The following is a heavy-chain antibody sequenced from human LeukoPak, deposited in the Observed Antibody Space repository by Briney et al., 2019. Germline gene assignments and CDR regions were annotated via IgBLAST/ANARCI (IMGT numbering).Heavy chain of an antibody. J-gene: IGHJ2*01. CDR3: ARGDHIVGNYWYFDL. V-gene: IGHV1-69*05. D-gene: IGHD1-26*01. CDR1: GGTFSSYA. Sequence: SVKVSCKASGGTFSSYAISWVRQAPGQGLEWMGGIIPIFGTANYAQKFQGRVTITTDESTSTAYMELSSLRSEDTAVYYCARGDHIVGNYWYFDLWGRGTLVTVSS. CDR2: IIPIFGTA.